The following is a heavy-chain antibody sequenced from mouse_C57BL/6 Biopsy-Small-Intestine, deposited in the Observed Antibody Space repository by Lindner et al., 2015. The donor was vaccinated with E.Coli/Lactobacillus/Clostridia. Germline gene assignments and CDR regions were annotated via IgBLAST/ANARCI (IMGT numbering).Heavy chain of an antibody. V-gene: IGHV1-7*01. CDR3: ARHSIYFGSSPFDY. CDR1: GYTFTTFW. J-gene: IGHJ2*01. CDR2: INPASGYS. Sequence: VQLQESGTELAKPGASVKLSCKASGYTFTTFWMHWIKQRPGQGLEWIGFINPASGYSIYNQKFKDKATLTADKSSTTAYMQLSSLTYEDSAVYYCARHSIYFGSSPFDYWGQGTTLTVSS. D-gene: IGHD1-1*01.